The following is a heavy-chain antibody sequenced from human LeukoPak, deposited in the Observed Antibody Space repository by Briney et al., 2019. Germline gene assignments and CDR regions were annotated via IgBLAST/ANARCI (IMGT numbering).Heavy chain of an antibody. Sequence: SETLSLTCTVSGGSVSSGSYYWSWIRQPPGKGLEWIGYIYYSGSTNYNPSLKSRVTISVDTSKNQFSLKLSSVTAADTAVYYCARTYYCSGGSCYSGDNWFDPWGQGTLVTVSS. CDR1: GGSVSSGSYY. CDR2: IYYSGST. CDR3: ARTYYCSGGSCYSGDNWFDP. D-gene: IGHD2-15*01. V-gene: IGHV4-61*01. J-gene: IGHJ5*02.